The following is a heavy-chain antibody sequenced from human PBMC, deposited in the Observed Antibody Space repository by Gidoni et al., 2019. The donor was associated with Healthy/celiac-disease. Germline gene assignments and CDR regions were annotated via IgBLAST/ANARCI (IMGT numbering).Heavy chain of an antibody. J-gene: IGHJ3*02. CDR3: ARGLPAANAFDI. CDR1: VGSISSGGYD. CDR2: IYYSGST. V-gene: IGHV4-31*03. D-gene: IGHD2-2*01. Sequence: QVQLPESGPGLVKPSQPLSPTCTVSVGSISSGGYDWSWIRQQPGKGLEWIGYIYYSGSTYYNPSLKSRVTISVDTSKNQFSLKLSSVTAADTAVYYCARGLPAANAFDIWGQGTMVTVSS.